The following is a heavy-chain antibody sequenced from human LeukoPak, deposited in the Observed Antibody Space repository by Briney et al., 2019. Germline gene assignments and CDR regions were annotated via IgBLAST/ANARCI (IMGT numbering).Heavy chain of an antibody. CDR3: APSGGTYYIH. J-gene: IGHJ4*02. CDR2: ISGGGDRT. CDR1: GFIFSSYV. Sequence: GGSLRLSCAASGFIFSSYVMTWVRQAPGKGLEWVSSISGGGDRTYYADSVKGRFIISRDDSRDTLYLQINSLRAEDTAVYYCAPSGGTYYIHWGQGTLVTVSS. D-gene: IGHD1-26*01. V-gene: IGHV3-23*01.